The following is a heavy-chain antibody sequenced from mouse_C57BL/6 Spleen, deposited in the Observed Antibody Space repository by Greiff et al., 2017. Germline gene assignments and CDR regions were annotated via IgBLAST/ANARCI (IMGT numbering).Heavy chain of an antibody. D-gene: IGHD2-1*01. V-gene: IGHV1-81*01. CDR3: ARRAEAYGNYPDY. CDR2: IYPRSGNT. Sequence: VQGVESGAELARPGASVKLSCKASGYTFTSYGISWVKQRTGQGLEWIGEIYPRSGNTYYNEKFKGKATLTADKSSSTAYMELRSLTSEDSAVYFCARRAEAYGNYPDYWGQGTTLTVSS. J-gene: IGHJ2*01. CDR1: GYTFTSYG.